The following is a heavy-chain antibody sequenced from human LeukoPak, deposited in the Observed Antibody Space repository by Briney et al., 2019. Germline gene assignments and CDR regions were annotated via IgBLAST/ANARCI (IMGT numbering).Heavy chain of an antibody. D-gene: IGHD4-23*01. J-gene: IGHJ4*02. CDR1: GYTFTGYY. Sequence: GASVKVSCKASGYTFTGYYMHWVRQAPGQGLEWMGWINPNSGGTNYAQKFQGRVTMTRDTSISTAYMELSRLRSDDTAVYYCARETMVVTPLENYFDYWGQGTLVTVSS. V-gene: IGHV1-2*02. CDR2: INPNSGGT. CDR3: ARETMVVTPLENYFDY.